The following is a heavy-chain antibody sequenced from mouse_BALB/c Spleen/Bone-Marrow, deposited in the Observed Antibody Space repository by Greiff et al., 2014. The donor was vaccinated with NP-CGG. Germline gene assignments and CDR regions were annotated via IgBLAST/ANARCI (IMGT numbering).Heavy chain of an antibody. D-gene: IGHD2-4*01. V-gene: IGHV5-9-2*01. CDR1: GFTFSNYG. J-gene: IGHJ3*01. CDR2: ISGGGSYT. Sequence: EVQLVESGGGLVKSGGSLKLSCAASGFTFSNYGMSWVRQTPEKRLEWVATISGGGSYTFYSDSVKGRFTISRDNAKNNLYLQLSSRRSEDTAWYYCARHAYYDQAEVSFVYWGQGTLVTVSA. CDR3: ARHAYYDQAEVSFVY.